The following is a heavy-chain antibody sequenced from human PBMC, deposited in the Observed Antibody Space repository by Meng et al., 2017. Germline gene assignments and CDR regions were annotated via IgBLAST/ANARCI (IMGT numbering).Heavy chain of an antibody. D-gene: IGHD6-19*01. Sequence: GESLKISCVDSGFTFSSFDMNWVRQAPGKGLEWVSYIINGGTTTYYADSVKCRFTISRDNAKKSLYLQMNSLRAEDTAVYYCARALSSGWGFDIWGQGTMVTVSS. CDR1: GFTFSSFD. J-gene: IGHJ3*02. V-gene: IGHV3-48*03. CDR2: IINGGTTT. CDR3: ARALSSGWGFDI.